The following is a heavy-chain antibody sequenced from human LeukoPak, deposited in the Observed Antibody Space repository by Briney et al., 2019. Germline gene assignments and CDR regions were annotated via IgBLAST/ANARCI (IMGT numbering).Heavy chain of an antibody. Sequence: SETLSLTCAVYGGSFSGYYWSWICHPPGKGLEWIGEINHSGSTNYNTSLKSRVTISVDTSKNQFSLKLSSVTAADTAVYYCARDSSSWYYFDYWGQGTLVTVSS. J-gene: IGHJ4*02. V-gene: IGHV4-34*01. CDR3: ARDSSSWYYFDY. CDR1: GGSFSGYY. D-gene: IGHD6-13*01. CDR2: INHSGST.